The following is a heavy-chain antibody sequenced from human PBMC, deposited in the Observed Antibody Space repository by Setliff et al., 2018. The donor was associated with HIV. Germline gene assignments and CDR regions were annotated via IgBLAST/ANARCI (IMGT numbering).Heavy chain of an antibody. V-gene: IGHV4-34*01. Sequence: PSETLSLTCAVYGGTFSGHYWSWIRQPPGQGLDWIGEIHPSGNTYYKPSLKSRVTISVDTSKNQFSLRLSSVAAGDTAVYYCARSIVPVASGYYYFEYWGQGTLVTVSS. CDR3: ARSIVPVASGYYYFEY. J-gene: IGHJ4*02. D-gene: IGHD3-3*01. CDR1: GGTFSGHY. CDR2: IHPSGNT.